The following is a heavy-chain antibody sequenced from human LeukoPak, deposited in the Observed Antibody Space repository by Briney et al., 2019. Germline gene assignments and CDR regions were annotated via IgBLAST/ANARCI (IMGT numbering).Heavy chain of an antibody. CDR1: GYTFPGYY. J-gene: IGHJ4*02. Sequence: GGSVKGSCKAFGYTFPGYYMHWGGQAPGQRLEWMGWINPNSGGTNYAQKFQGRVTMTRDTSINTAYMELNRLRSDDTAVFFCARAPSWWSSGWYYFDYWGQGTLSPSPQ. D-gene: IGHD6-19*01. V-gene: IGHV1-2*02. CDR3: ARAPSWWSSGWYYFDY. CDR2: INPNSGGT.